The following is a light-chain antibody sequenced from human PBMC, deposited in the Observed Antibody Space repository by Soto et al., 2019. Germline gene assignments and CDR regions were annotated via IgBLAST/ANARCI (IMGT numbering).Light chain of an antibody. CDR2: GAS. CDR3: QQYDVSPRT. CDR1: QSISNNY. Sequence: VLTQSPGTLSLSPGERATLSCRTSQSISNNYLAWYQQKPGQAPRLLIYGASRRAIGIPDRFSGSGSGTDFILTISRLEPEDFAVYYCQQYDVSPRTFGQGTKVDVK. V-gene: IGKV3-20*01. J-gene: IGKJ1*01.